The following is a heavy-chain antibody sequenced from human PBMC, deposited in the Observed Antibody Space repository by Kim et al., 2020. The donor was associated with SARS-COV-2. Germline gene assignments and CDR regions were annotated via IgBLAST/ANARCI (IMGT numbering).Heavy chain of an antibody. CDR2: IIPIFGTA. V-gene: IGHV1-69*13. CDR3: ARSHYGGNSYFDY. CDR1: GGTFSSYA. D-gene: IGHD4-17*01. J-gene: IGHJ4*02. Sequence: SVKVSCKASGGTFSSYAISWVRQAPGQGLEWMGGIIPIFGTANYAQKFQGRVTITADESTSTAYMELSSLRSEDTAVYYCARSHYGGNSYFDYWGQGTLFTVSS.